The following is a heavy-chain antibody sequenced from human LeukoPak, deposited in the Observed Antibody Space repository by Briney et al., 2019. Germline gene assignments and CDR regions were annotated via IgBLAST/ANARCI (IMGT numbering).Heavy chain of an antibody. V-gene: IGHV3-23*01. CDR2: ISGSGGST. Sequence: GGSLRLSCAASRFTFSSYAMSWVRQAPGKGLEWVSAISGSGGSTYYADSVKGRFTISRDNSKNTLYLQMNSLRAEDTAVYYCAKERGVVVVAATASYWGQGTLVTVSS. D-gene: IGHD2-15*01. J-gene: IGHJ4*02. CDR1: RFTFSSYA. CDR3: AKERGVVVVAATASY.